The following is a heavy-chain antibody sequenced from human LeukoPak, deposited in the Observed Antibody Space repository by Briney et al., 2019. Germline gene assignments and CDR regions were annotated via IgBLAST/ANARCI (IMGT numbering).Heavy chain of an antibody. CDR3: ARDIQYFEILTGYSALDY. CDR1: GVTFSTYG. V-gene: IGHV3-33*01. D-gene: IGHD3-9*01. J-gene: IGHJ4*02. CDR2: IWYDGSKK. Sequence: GGSLRLSCAASGVTFSTYGVHWVRQPPGQGLEWVAVIWYDGSKKYYADSVKGRFTISRDNSKNTLYLQINSLRDEDTAVYYCARDIQYFEILTGYSALDYRGQGTLVTVSS.